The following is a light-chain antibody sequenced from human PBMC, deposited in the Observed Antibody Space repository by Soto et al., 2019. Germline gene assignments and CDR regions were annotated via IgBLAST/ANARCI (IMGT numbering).Light chain of an antibody. CDR3: QQTRAYPST. CDR2: GAS. Sequence: DIQMTQSPPSLSASVGDRVTITCRASQDVSNDLGWFQQKPGKAPKSIIFGASNLESGVPSRFSGTGSGTEFTLTISSLQAEDVASYYCQQTRAYPSTLGGGTKVDIK. CDR1: QDVSND. V-gene: IGKV1-17*01. J-gene: IGKJ4*01.